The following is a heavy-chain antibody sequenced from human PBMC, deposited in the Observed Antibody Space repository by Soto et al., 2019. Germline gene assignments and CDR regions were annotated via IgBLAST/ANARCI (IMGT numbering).Heavy chain of an antibody. CDR3: ARDLYCGGDCYLNPAY. V-gene: IGHV1-69*01. CDR1: GGTFSSYA. CDR2: IIPIFGTA. D-gene: IGHD2-21*02. J-gene: IGHJ4*02. Sequence: QVQLVQSGAEVKKPGSSVKVSCKASGGTFSSYAISWVRQAPGQGLEWMGGIIPIFGTANYAQKFQGRVTITADESTSTDYMELSSLRSEDTAVYYCARDLYCGGDCYLNPAYWGQGTLVTVSS.